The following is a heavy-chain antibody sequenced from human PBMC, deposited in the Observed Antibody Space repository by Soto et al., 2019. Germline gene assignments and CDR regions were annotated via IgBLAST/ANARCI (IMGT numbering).Heavy chain of an antibody. Sequence: SETLSLTCTVSGGSISSSSYYWGWIRQPPGKGLEWIGNVYYGGSTYYNPSLKSRVTISVETSKSQFSLKLSSVTAADTAVYYCARHLITTTGYEDNDAFDIWGQGTMVTVSS. CDR2: VYYGGST. CDR1: GGSISSSSYY. V-gene: IGHV4-39*01. CDR3: ARHLITTTGYEDNDAFDI. D-gene: IGHD5-12*01. J-gene: IGHJ3*02.